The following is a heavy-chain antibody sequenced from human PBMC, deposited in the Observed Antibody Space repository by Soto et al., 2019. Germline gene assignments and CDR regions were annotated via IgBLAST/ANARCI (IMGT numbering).Heavy chain of an antibody. Sequence: SETLSLTCTVSGGSISSYYWSWIRQPPGKGLEWIGYIYYSGSTNYNPSLKSRVVISIDTSRNQFSLRLSSLTAADRAVYFCARRVTVFGLVSRFWFDPWGQGTVVTVSS. CDR2: IYYSGST. CDR1: GGSISSYY. J-gene: IGHJ5*02. CDR3: ARRVTVFGLVSRFWFDP. D-gene: IGHD3-3*01. V-gene: IGHV4-59*08.